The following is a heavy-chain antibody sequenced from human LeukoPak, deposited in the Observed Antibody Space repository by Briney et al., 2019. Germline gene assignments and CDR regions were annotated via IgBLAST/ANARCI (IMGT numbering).Heavy chain of an antibody. CDR2: ISYDGSNK. CDR1: GFTFSSYG. Sequence: PGRSLRLSCAASGFTFSSYGMHWVRQAPGKGLEWVAVISYDGSNKYYADSVKGRFTISRDNSKNTLYLQMNSLRAEDTAVYYCAKDRTYYYGSGSYSAPFDYWGQGTLVTVSS. V-gene: IGHV3-30*18. D-gene: IGHD3-10*01. J-gene: IGHJ4*02. CDR3: AKDRTYYYGSGSYSAPFDY.